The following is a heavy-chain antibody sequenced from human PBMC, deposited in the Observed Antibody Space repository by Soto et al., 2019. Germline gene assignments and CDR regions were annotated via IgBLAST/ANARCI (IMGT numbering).Heavy chain of an antibody. CDR2: INVGNGGT. Sequence: QVQLVQSGAEEKKPGASVKVSCKASGYTFTTYPMNWLRQAPGQRPEWMGWINVGNGGTKYSQKFQGRVSITRDTSASTAYMQLSRLRSEDTAVYYCATDRGGYCSGGSCPEAWFDPWGQGTLVTVTS. D-gene: IGHD2-15*01. J-gene: IGHJ5*02. CDR1: GYTFTTYP. V-gene: IGHV1-3*05. CDR3: ATDRGGYCSGGSCPEAWFDP.